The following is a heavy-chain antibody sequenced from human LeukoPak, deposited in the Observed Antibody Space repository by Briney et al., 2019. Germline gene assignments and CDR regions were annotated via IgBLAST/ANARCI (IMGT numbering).Heavy chain of an antibody. CDR3: ARGFLGVPRNWYFDL. D-gene: IGHD1-26*01. CDR1: GGSISSGGYY. CDR2: IYYSGST. J-gene: IGHJ2*01. Sequence: SQTLSLTCTVSGGSISSGGYYWSWIRQDPGKGLEWIGYIYYSGSTYYNPSLKSRVTISVDTSKNQFSLKLSSVTAADTAVYYCARGFLGVPRNWYFDLWGRGTLVTVSS. V-gene: IGHV4-31*03.